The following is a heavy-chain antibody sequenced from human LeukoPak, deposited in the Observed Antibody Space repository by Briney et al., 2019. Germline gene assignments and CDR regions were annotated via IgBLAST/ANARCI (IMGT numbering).Heavy chain of an antibody. V-gene: IGHV3-23*01. J-gene: IGHJ4*02. Sequence: GRSLRLSCSVSGFTFDDYAMSWVRQAPGKGLEWVSAISGSGYSTYYADSVKGRFTISRDSSKNTLYLQLNSLRAEDTAVYYCAKGRGWYVGHFDYWGQGTLVTVSS. CDR3: AKGRGWYVGHFDY. D-gene: IGHD6-19*01. CDR1: GFTFDDYA. CDR2: ISGSGYST.